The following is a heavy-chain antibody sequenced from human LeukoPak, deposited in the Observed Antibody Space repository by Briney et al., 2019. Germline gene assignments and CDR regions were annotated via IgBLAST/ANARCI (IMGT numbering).Heavy chain of an antibody. D-gene: IGHD1-26*01. V-gene: IGHV3-30-3*01. CDR3: ARDGSYRAFDI. J-gene: IGHJ3*02. Sequence: QPGRSLRLSCAASGFTFSSYAMHWVRQAPGKGLEWVAVISYDGSNKYYADSVKGRFTISRDNSKNTLYLQMNSLRAEDTAVYYCARDGSYRAFDIWGQGTMVTVSS. CDR2: ISYDGSNK. CDR1: GFTFSSYA.